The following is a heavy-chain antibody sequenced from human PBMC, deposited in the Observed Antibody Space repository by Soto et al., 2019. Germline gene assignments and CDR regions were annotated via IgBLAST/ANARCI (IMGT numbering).Heavy chain of an antibody. V-gene: IGHV4-59*01. Sequence: ASETLSLTCTVSGGSIDYYHWTWIRQPPGKGLEWIGYVSDSGRTSYNPSLQSRVRISVDSSRNQFSLRLTSVTAADTAVYYCARDSTRWFPYYGVDVWGPGTSVTVSS. CDR3: ARDSTRWFPYYGVDV. CDR1: GGSIDYYH. J-gene: IGHJ6*02. D-gene: IGHD2-15*01. CDR2: VSDSGRT.